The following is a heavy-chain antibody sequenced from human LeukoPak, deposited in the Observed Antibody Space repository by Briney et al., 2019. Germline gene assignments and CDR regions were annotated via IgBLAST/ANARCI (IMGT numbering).Heavy chain of an antibody. Sequence: GGSLRLSCAASGFTFSSYAMSWVRQAPGKGLEWVSAISGSGGSTYYADSAKGRFTISRDNSKNTLYLQMNSLRAEDTAVYYCAKMSLDIVATIIPYIFDYWGQGTLVTVSS. CDR3: AKMSLDIVATIIPYIFDY. D-gene: IGHD5-12*01. CDR2: ISGSGGST. V-gene: IGHV3-23*01. J-gene: IGHJ4*02. CDR1: GFTFSSYA.